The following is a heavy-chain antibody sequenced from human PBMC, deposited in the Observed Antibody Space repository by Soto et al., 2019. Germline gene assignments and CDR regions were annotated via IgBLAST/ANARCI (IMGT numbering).Heavy chain of an antibody. CDR2: ISSTTNYI. V-gene: IGHV3-21*06. CDR3: ARESEDLTSNFDY. J-gene: IGHJ4*02. Sequence: PGGSLRLSCAASGFTFTRYSMNWVRQAPGKGLEWVSSISSTTNYIYYGDSMKGRFTVSRDNAKNSLYLEMNSLRAEDTAVYYCARESEDLTSNFDYWGQGTLVTVSS. CDR1: GFTFTRYS.